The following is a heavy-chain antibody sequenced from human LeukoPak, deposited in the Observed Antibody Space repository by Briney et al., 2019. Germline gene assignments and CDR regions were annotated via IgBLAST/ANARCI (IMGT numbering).Heavy chain of an antibody. CDR1: GYTFTSYD. CDR2: MNPNSGGT. Sequence: ASVKVSCKASGYTFTSYDINWVRQTTGQGLEWMGWMNPNSGGTNYAQKFQGRVTMTRDTSISTAYMELSRLRSDDTAVYYCARDLNEAMDYWGQGTLVTVSS. CDR3: ARDLNEAMDY. J-gene: IGHJ4*02. V-gene: IGHV1-2*02. D-gene: IGHD5-18*01.